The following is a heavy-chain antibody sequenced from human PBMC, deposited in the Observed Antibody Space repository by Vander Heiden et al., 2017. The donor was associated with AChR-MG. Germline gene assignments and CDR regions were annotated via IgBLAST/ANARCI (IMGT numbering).Heavy chain of an antibody. CDR3: AGIAAPLYYYYMDV. D-gene: IGHD6-6*01. V-gene: IGHV4-34*01. CDR2: INHSGST. CDR1: GGSFSGYY. Sequence: QVQLQQWGAGLLKPSETLSLTCAVYGGSFSGYYWSWIRQPPGKGLEWIGEINHSGSTNYNPSLKSRVTISVDTSKNQFSLKLSSVTAADTAVYYCAGIAAPLYYYYMDVWGKGTTVTVSS. J-gene: IGHJ6*03.